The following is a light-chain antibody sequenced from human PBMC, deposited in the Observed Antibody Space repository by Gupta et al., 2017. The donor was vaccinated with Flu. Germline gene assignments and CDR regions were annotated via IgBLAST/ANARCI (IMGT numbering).Light chain of an antibody. CDR3: QSSDNTGDYQV. CDR2: KDK. V-gene: IGLV3-25*02. Sequence: SYELTQPPSVSVSPGQTATITCSGDALPTQYRYWYQGKAGQAPVMVIYKDKERPAGIPERFSGSTSGTTVTLTIVAGQAEEEADYFCQSSDNTGDYQVFGGGTNLTIL. J-gene: IGLJ2*01. CDR1: ALPTQY.